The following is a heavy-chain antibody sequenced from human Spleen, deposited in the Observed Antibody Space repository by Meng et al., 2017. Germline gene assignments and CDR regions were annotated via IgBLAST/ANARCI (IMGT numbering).Heavy chain of an antibody. CDR3: ARDGARYCSGGSCYYVY. V-gene: IGHV4-34*01. Sequence: SETLSLTCTVSGGSISSYYWSWIRQPPGKGLEWIGEINHSGSTNYNPSLESRATISVDTSQNNLSLKLSSVTAADSAVYYCARDGARYCSGGSCYYVYWGQGTLVTVSS. D-gene: IGHD2-15*01. CDR1: GGSISSYY. CDR2: INHSGST. J-gene: IGHJ4*02.